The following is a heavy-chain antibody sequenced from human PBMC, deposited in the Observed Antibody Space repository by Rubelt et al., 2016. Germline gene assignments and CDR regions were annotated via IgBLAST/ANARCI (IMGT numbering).Heavy chain of an antibody. CDR1: GGSISSSNYY. D-gene: IGHD3-22*01. J-gene: IGHJ4*02. CDR3: ARHNAVRGDYSDSAICHDCFDY. Sequence: QVQLQESGPGLVKPSGTLSLTCAVSGGSISSSNYYWGWIRQPPGKGLEWIGSISHSGSTYYNPSLKSRVTVSVDTSKNQFSLRLSSVTAADTAVYYCARHNAVRGDYSDSAICHDCFDYWGQGTLVTVSS. CDR2: ISHSGST. V-gene: IGHV4-39*01.